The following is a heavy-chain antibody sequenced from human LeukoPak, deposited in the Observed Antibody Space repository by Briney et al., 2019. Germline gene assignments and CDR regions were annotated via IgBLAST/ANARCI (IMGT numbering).Heavy chain of an antibody. CDR1: GFIISSYW. CDR3: VRDAAYSAFNM. Sequence: GGSLRLSCAASGFIISSYWMSWVRQAPGKGLEWVANIKQDGSEKYYVDSVKGRFTISRDNAKNSLYLQMSSLRADDMAVYYCVRDAAYSAFNMWGQGTMVTVSS. CDR2: IKQDGSEK. J-gene: IGHJ3*02. D-gene: IGHD4-11*01. V-gene: IGHV3-7*01.